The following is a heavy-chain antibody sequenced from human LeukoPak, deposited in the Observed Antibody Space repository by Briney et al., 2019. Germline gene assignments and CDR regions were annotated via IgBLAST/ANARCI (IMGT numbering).Heavy chain of an antibody. J-gene: IGHJ4*02. CDR1: GFSFDDYA. D-gene: IGHD1-26*01. CDR2: ITWNSGSL. V-gene: IGHV3-9*01. CDR3: TKDSGSGSYSSFDY. Sequence: GGSLRLSCAASGFSFDDYAMHWVRQAPGKGLEWVSGITWNSGSLGYVDSVKGRFTISRDNAKNSLYLQMNSLRVEDTALYYCTKDSGSGSYSSFDYWGQGTLVTVSS.